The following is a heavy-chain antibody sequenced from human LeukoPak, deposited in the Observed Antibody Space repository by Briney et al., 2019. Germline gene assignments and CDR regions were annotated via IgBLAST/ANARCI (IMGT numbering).Heavy chain of an antibody. D-gene: IGHD3-10*01. CDR1: GYSFTSYW. J-gene: IGHJ3*02. CDR3: ARGVRGYGSGRAFDI. CDR2: IYPGDSDT. V-gene: IGHV5-51*01. Sequence: GESLKISCKGSGYSFTSYWIGWMRQMPGKGLEWMGIIYPGDSDTRYSPSFQGQVTISADKSISTAYLQWSSLKASDTAMYYCARGVRGYGSGRAFDIWGQGTMVTVSS.